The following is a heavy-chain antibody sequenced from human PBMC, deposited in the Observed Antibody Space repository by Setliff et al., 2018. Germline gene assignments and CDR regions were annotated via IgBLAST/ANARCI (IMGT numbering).Heavy chain of an antibody. CDR2: IFSNDEK. CDR1: GFSLSNARMG. CDR3: AHLKEWLPSYYFDY. D-gene: IGHD6-19*01. Sequence: SGPTLVNPTAPLTLTCTVSGFSLSNARMGVSWIRQPPGKALEWLAHIFSNDEKSYSTSLKSRLTISKDTSKSQVVLTMTNMDPVDTATYYCAHLKEWLPSYYFDYWGQGTLVTVSS. V-gene: IGHV2-26*01. J-gene: IGHJ4*02.